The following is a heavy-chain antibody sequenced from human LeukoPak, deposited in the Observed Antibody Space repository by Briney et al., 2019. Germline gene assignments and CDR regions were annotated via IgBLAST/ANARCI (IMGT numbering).Heavy chain of an antibody. Sequence: ASVKVSCKASGGTFSSYAISWVRQAPGHGLEWMGEIIPKSGTVNYAQKFQGRVTITADESRTIAYMELSSLGSDDTAVYYCARGSYYYESSGYSLYWGQGTLVTVSS. CDR2: IIPKSGTV. D-gene: IGHD3-22*01. CDR1: GGTFSSYA. J-gene: IGHJ4*02. CDR3: ARGSYYYESSGYSLY. V-gene: IGHV1-69*13.